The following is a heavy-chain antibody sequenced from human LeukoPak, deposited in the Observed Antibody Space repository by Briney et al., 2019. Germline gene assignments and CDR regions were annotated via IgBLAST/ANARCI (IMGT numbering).Heavy chain of an antibody. J-gene: IGHJ4*02. CDR3: ARVGSTVVVIDY. CDR1: GGSISSNNW. Sequence: SGTLSLTCAVSGGSISSNNWWGWVRQPPGKGLEWIGEIYHSGSPNYNPSLKSRVTISVDKSKNQFSLKLSSVTAADTAVYYCARVGSTVVVIDYWGQGTLVTVSS. V-gene: IGHV4-4*02. CDR2: IYHSGSP. D-gene: IGHD3-22*01.